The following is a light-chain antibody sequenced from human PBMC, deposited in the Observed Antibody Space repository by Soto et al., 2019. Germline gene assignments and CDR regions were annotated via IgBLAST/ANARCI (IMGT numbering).Light chain of an antibody. CDR3: QQYGSSGT. CDR1: QSVGNNY. J-gene: IGKJ1*01. Sequence: LSPGERATLSCRASQSVGNNYLAWYQQKPGQAPRLLIYGASSRATGIPDRFSGSGSGTDFSLTISRLEPEDFAVYYCQQYGSSGTFGQGTKVDIK. V-gene: IGKV3-20*01. CDR2: GAS.